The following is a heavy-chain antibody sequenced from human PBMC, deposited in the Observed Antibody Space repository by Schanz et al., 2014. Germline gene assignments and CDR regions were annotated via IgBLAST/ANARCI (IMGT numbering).Heavy chain of an antibody. Sequence: QVQLVQSGAEVMKPGSSVKVSCKASGYTFTSYYMHWVRQAPGQGLEWMGGFHHEDGDTVYAQKFQGRVIMTEDTSTDTAYVELSRLTSEDTGVYYCATETSRTWFYNGVDVWGQWTTVTVSS. CDR2: FHHEDGDT. D-gene: IGHD2-2*01. CDR1: GYTFTSYY. V-gene: IGHV1-24*01. J-gene: IGHJ6*02. CDR3: ATETSRTWFYNGVDV.